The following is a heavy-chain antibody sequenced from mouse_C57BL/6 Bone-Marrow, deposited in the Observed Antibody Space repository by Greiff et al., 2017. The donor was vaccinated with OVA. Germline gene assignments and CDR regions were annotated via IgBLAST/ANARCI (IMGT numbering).Heavy chain of an antibody. V-gene: IGHV5-4*03. Sequence: EVKLMESGGGLVKPGGSLKLSCAASGFTFSSYAMSWVRQTPEKRLEWVATISDGGSYTYYPDNVKGRFTISRDNAKNNLYLQMSHLKSEDTAMYYCARWLLLFDYWGQGTTLTGAS. D-gene: IGHD2-3*01. CDR3: ARWLLLFDY. CDR1: GFTFSSYA. CDR2: ISDGGSYT. J-gene: IGHJ2*01.